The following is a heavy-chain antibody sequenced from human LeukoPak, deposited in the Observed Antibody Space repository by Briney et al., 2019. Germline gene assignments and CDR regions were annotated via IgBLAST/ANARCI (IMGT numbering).Heavy chain of an antibody. Sequence: SETLSLTCTVSGGSISSSTYYWGWIRQPPGKGLEWIGSIYYSGNTYYNPSLKSRITISVDTSKNQFSLKLSPVTAADTAVYYCARDLQQLVQVLFDYWGQGTLVTVSS. CDR1: GGSISSSTYY. CDR3: ARDLQQLVQVLFDY. D-gene: IGHD6-13*01. V-gene: IGHV4-39*07. CDR2: IYYSGNT. J-gene: IGHJ4*02.